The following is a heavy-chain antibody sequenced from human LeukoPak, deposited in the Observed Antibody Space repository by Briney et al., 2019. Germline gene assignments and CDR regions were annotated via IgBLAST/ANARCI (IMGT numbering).Heavy chain of an antibody. Sequence: GGSLRLSCAASGFTFSSYSMDWVRQAPGKGLEWVSSISSSSYIYYADSVKGRFTISRDNAKNSLYLQMNSLRAEDTAVYYCARDSIAAAGNWYDYWGQGTLVTVSS. D-gene: IGHD6-13*01. CDR3: ARDSIAAAGNWYDY. CDR2: ISSSSYI. J-gene: IGHJ4*02. V-gene: IGHV3-21*01. CDR1: GFTFSSYS.